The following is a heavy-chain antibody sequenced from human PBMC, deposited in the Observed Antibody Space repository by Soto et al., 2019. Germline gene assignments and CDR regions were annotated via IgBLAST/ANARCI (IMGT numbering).Heavy chain of an antibody. CDR2: IIPIFGTA. J-gene: IGHJ4*02. CDR3: ASPRTGDAEDY. V-gene: IGHV1-69*13. D-gene: IGHD7-27*01. Sequence: GASVKVSCKASGGTFSSYAISWVRQAPGQGLEWMGGIIPIFGTANYAQKFQGRVTITADESASTAYMELSSLSSEDTAVYYCASPRTGDAEDYWGQGTLVTVSS. CDR1: GGTFSSYA.